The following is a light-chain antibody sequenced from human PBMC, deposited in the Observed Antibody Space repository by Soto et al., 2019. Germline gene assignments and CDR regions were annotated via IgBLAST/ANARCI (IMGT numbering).Light chain of an antibody. J-gene: IGKJ4*01. V-gene: IGKV3-20*01. Sequence: EIVLTQSPGTLSLSPGERATLSCRASQSVSSSYLAWYQQKPVQAPRLLIYGASSRATSIRDRFSGSGSGTDFTLTISRLEPEDFAVYYCQQYDSSPLTFGGMPNVVSK. CDR1: QSVSSSY. CDR3: QQYDSSPLT. CDR2: GAS.